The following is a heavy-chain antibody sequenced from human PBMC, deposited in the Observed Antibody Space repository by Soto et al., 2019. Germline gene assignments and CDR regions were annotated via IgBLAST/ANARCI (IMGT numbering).Heavy chain of an antibody. CDR1: GFTFSSYS. Sequence: GGSLRLSCAASGFTFSSYSMNWVRQAPGKGLEWVSYISSSSSTIYYADSVKGRFTISRDNAKNSLYLQMNSLRDEDTAVYYCARDGTLTYYYDSSGYGNFDYCGQGTLVTVSS. V-gene: IGHV3-48*02. CDR2: ISSSSSTI. D-gene: IGHD3-22*01. J-gene: IGHJ4*02. CDR3: ARDGTLTYYYDSSGYGNFDY.